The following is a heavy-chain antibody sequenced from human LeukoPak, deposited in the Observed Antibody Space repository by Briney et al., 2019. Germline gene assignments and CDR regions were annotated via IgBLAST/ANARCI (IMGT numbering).Heavy chain of an antibody. J-gene: IGHJ1*01. V-gene: IGHV4-59*01. D-gene: IGHD2-15*01. CDR1: GVSITIYF. CDR2: IYGNSGTT. Sequence: PSETLSVTCTVSGVSITIYFGIWLRQPPGKGLEWIGYIYGNSGTTNYNPYLMGGVSISVDTSKTHFSLRLSSLTTADTAVYYCAQMAPYSPAYSQEWGQGALLTVSS. CDR3: AQMAPYSPAYSQE.